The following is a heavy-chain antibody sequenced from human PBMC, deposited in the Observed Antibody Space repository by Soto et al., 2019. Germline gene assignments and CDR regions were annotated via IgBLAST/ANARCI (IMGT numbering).Heavy chain of an antibody. CDR1: GGSISSGGYS. D-gene: IGHD3-16*01. J-gene: IGHJ6*02. V-gene: IGHV4-30-2*01. CDR2: IYHSGST. CDR3: ARLGNTRYYYGMDV. Sequence: SETLSLTCAVSGGSISSGGYSWSWIRQPPGKGLEWIGYIYHSGSTYYNPSLKSRVTISVDRSKNQFSLKLSSVTAADTAVYYCARLGNTRYYYGMDVWGQGTTVTV.